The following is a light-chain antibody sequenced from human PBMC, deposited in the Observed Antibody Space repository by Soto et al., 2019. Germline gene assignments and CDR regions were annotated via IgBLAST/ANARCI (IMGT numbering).Light chain of an antibody. CDR3: QQSNGYSVA. Sequence: DIQMTQFPSTLYASVGDRVTITCRASQSIGPWFAWYQQKAGKAPKLLIYKASSLESGVPSRFSGSGSGTEFTLTISSLHPDDFATYYCQQSNGYSVAFGQATKVDIK. V-gene: IGKV1-5*03. CDR2: KAS. J-gene: IGKJ1*01. CDR1: QSIGPW.